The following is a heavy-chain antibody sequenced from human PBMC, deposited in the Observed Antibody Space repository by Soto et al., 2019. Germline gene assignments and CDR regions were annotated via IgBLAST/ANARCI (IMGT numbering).Heavy chain of an antibody. CDR1: GFTFSSYW. Sequence: EVQLVESGGGLVQPGGSLRLSCAASGFTFSSYWMHWVRQAPGKGLVWVSRINSDGSSTSYADSVKGRFTISRDNAKNTVNRKMKGLRAEDRVVYYGEGGGGGGTGGMDVWGQGTTVTVSS. CDR3: EGGGGGGTGGMDV. V-gene: IGHV3-74*01. D-gene: IGHD3-10*01. J-gene: IGHJ6*02. CDR2: INSDGSST.